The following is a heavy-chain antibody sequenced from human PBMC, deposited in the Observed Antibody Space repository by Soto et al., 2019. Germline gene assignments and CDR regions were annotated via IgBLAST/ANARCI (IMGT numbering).Heavy chain of an antibody. V-gene: IGHV1-3*01. J-gene: IGHJ6*03. CDR2: INAGNGNT. CDR3: ARTYNYVDSFYYYYMDV. Sequence: ASVKVSCKASGYTFTSYAMHWVRQAPGQRLEWMGWINAGNGNTKYSQKFQGRVTITRDTSASTAYMELSSLRSEDTAVYYCARTYNYVDSFYYYYMDVWGKGTTVTVSS. D-gene: IGHD3-22*01. CDR1: GYTFTSYA.